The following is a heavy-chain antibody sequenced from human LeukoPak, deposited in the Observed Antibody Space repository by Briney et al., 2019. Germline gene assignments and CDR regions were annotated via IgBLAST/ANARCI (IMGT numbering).Heavy chain of an antibody. CDR3: ARHSSGYYYYYGMDV. CDR1: GGSISGYY. Sequence: SETLSLTCTVSGGSISGYYWSWIRQPPGKGLEWIGYIYYSGSTNYNPSLKSRVTISVDTSKNQFSLKLSSVTAADTAVYYCARHSSGYYYYYGMDVWGQGTTVTVSS. CDR2: IYYSGST. V-gene: IGHV4-59*01. D-gene: IGHD3-22*01. J-gene: IGHJ6*02.